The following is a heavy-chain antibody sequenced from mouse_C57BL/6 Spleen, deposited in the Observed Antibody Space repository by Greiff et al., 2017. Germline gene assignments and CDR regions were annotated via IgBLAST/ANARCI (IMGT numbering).Heavy chain of an antibody. CDR3: ARWTTVYAMDY. D-gene: IGHD1-1*01. Sequence: QVQLQQSGAELVKPGASVKISCKASGYAFSSYWMNWVKQRPGKGLEWIGQIYPGDGDTNYNGKFKGKGTLTADKSSSTAYMQLSSLTSEDSAVYFCARWTTVYAMDYWGQGTSVTVSS. CDR1: GYAFSSYW. J-gene: IGHJ4*01. V-gene: IGHV1-80*01. CDR2: IYPGDGDT.